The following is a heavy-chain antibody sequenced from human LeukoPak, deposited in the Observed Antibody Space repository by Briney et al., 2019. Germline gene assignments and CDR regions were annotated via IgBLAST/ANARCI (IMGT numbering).Heavy chain of an antibody. V-gene: IGHV1-24*01. J-gene: IGHJ4*02. CDR3: ATARSHFWSGYYVDY. D-gene: IGHD3-3*02. CDR2: LDSEDGET. CDR1: GYTLTELS. Sequence: GASVKVSCKVSGYTLTELSIYWVRQAPGKGLEWMGGLDSEDGETIYAQKFQGRVTMTEDTSTDTAYMELSSLRSEDTAVYYCATARSHFWSGYYVDYWGQGTLVTVSS.